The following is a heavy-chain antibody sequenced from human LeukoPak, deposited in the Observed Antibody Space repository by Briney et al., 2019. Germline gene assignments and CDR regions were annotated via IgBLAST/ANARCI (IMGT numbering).Heavy chain of an antibody. J-gene: IGHJ4*02. V-gene: IGHV3-23*01. Sequence: GGSLRLSCAASGFTFRRYAMNWVRQAPGKGLEWISVISGNGGRTYYADSVKGRFTISTDYSKNTLYLQMNSLRAEDTAVYYCAKDARYYYDSSGYYFDYWGQGTLVTVSS. CDR2: ISGNGGRT. CDR3: AKDARYYYDSSGYYFDY. D-gene: IGHD3-22*01. CDR1: GFTFRRYA.